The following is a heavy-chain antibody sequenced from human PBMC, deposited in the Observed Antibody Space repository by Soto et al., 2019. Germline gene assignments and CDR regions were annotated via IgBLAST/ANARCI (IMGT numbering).Heavy chain of an antibody. J-gene: IGHJ6*02. V-gene: IGHV3-23*01. D-gene: IGHD3-3*01. CDR2: ISGSGGST. CDR1: GFTFSSYA. Sequence: GGFLRLSCAASGFTFSSYAMTWVRRAPGKGLEWVSAISGSGGSTYYADSVKGRFTISRDNSKNTLYLQMNSLRAEDTAVYYCAKKVDFWSGYWSDYYYYGMDVWGQGTTVTVSS. CDR3: AKKVDFWSGYWSDYYYYGMDV.